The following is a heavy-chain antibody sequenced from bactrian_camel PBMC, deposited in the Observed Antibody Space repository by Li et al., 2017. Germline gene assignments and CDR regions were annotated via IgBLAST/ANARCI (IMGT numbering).Heavy chain of an antibody. CDR3: KTDRPRAGYCWGGYDN. CDR1: TRTSCNYD. D-gene: IGHD3*01. CDR2: IGRDGST. V-gene: IGHV3S53*01. Sequence: HVQLVESGGGSVQAGGSLKLSCAASTRTSCNYDRSWYRQPPGKEREFVSTIGRDGSTRYADSVKGRFTISQDNAKNTVYLQMNSLKPEDTAMYYCKTDRPRAGYCWGGYDNWGQGTQVTVS. J-gene: IGHJ4*01.